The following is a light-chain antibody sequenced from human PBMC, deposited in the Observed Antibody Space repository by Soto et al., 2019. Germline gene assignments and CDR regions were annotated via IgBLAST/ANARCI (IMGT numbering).Light chain of an antibody. CDR1: QSVLSSSNNKNC. CDR2: WAS. Sequence: DIVMTQSPDSLAVSLGERATINCKSSQSVLSSSNNKNCLAWYQQKPGQPPRLLIYWASTRESGVPDRFSGSGSVTDFTLTISSLQAEDVAVYYCQHYYSIPWTFDQGTKVEIK. CDR3: QHYYSIPWT. J-gene: IGKJ1*01. V-gene: IGKV4-1*01.